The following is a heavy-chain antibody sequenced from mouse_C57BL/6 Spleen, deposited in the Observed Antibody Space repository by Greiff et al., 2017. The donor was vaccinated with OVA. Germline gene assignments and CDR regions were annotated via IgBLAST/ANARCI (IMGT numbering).Heavy chain of an antibody. Sequence: VQLKQSGAELVRPGASVKLSCTASGFNIKDDYMHWVKQRPEQGLEWIGWIDPENGDTEYASKFQGKATITADTSSNTAYLQLSSLTSEDTAVYYCTTGTTVVATNFDVWGTGTTVTVSS. J-gene: IGHJ1*03. D-gene: IGHD1-1*01. CDR1: GFNIKDDY. V-gene: IGHV14-4*01. CDR3: TTGTTVVATNFDV. CDR2: IDPENGDT.